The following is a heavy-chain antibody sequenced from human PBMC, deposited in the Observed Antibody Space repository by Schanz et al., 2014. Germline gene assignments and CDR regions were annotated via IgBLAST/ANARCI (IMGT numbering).Heavy chain of an antibody. CDR2: IYSSGST. Sequence: DVQLVDSGGGLVQPGGSLRLSCAASGFTVSNSYIHWVRQAPGNGLEWVSTIYSSGSTYYADSVRGRFTISRDNAKNSLYLQMNGLRAEDTAVFYCASDYNYFETEAPWGQGTLVTVSS. D-gene: IGHD3-16*01. J-gene: IGHJ5*02. CDR1: GFTVSNSY. V-gene: IGHV3-53*01. CDR3: ASDYNYFETEAP.